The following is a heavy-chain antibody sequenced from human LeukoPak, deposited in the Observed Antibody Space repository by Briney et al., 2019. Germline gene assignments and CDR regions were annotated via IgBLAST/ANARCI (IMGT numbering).Heavy chain of an antibody. CDR2: ISGDGTAR. J-gene: IGHJ5*02. V-gene: IGHV3-74*01. CDR3: VRGRGSYGWFDP. Sequence: GGSLRLSCAASGFTSSSYWMHWVRQVPGKGLVWVSRISGDGTARNYADSVKGRFTISRDDAKNTVDLQMNSLRGEDTAVYYCVRGRGSYGWFDPWGQGTLVTVSS. CDR1: GFTSSSYW. D-gene: IGHD3-10*01.